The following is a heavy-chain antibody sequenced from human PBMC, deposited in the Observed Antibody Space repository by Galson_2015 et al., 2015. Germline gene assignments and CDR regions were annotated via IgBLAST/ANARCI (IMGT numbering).Heavy chain of an antibody. CDR1: GGSISSGDYY. D-gene: IGHD2-2*01. V-gene: IGHV4-30-4*01. CDR3: AREVVVPAANLIDY. Sequence: TLSLTCTVSGGSISSGDYYWSWIRQPPGKGLEWIGYIYYSGSTYYNPSLKSRVTISVDTSKNQFSLKLSSVTAADTAVYYCAREVVVPAANLIDYWGQGTLVTVSS. J-gene: IGHJ4*02. CDR2: IYYSGST.